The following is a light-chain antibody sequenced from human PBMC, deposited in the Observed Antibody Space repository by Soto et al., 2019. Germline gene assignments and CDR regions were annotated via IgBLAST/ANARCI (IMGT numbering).Light chain of an antibody. Sequence: EIVWTQSPGTLSLSPWERATLSCMASQSVDSSYLAWYHQRPGQAPRLLIYGASSRATGLPDRFSGSGSGTEFTLTISSLQSEDFAVYYCQQYNNWPRTVGQGTKVDI. CDR3: QQYNNWPRT. V-gene: IGKV3-20*01. CDR1: QSVDSSY. J-gene: IGKJ1*01. CDR2: GAS.